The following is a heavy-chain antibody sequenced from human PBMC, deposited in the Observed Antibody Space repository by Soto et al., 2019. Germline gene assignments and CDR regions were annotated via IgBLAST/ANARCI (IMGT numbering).Heavy chain of an antibody. V-gene: IGHV3-23*01. CDR2: FSGSSGST. J-gene: IGHJ2*01. Sequence: EVQLSESGGGLVQPGGSLRLSCAASGFTFTSYTMSWVRQAPKKGLEWGSAFSGSSGSTYYAASVKGRFTISRDNSKNMLYLQMNSLRAADTAIYYCAKGYCTGGSCSRRYWYFDLWGRGTLVTVSS. CDR1: GFTFTSYT. D-gene: IGHD2-15*01. CDR3: AKGYCTGGSCSRRYWYFDL.